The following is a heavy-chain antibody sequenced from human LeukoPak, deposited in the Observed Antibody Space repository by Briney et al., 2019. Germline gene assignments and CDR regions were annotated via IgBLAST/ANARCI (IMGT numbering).Heavy chain of an antibody. V-gene: IGHV4-34*01. CDR3: ASGGIAVAGTFNWFDP. J-gene: IGHJ5*02. CDR1: GGSFSGYY. Sequence: SETLSLTCAVYGGSFSGYYWSWIRQPPGKGLEWIGEINHSGSTNYNPSLKSRVTISVDTSKNQFPLKLSSVTAADTAVYYCASGGIAVAGTFNWFDPWGQGTLVTVSS. CDR2: INHSGST. D-gene: IGHD6-19*01.